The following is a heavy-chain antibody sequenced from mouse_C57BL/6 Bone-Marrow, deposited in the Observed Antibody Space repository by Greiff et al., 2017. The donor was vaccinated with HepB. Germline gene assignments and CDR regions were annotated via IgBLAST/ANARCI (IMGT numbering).Heavy chain of an antibody. CDR3: AIRGLRRPYAMDY. D-gene: IGHD2-4*01. Sequence: QVHVKQPGAELVKPGASVKVSCKASGYTFTSYWMHWVKQRPGQGLEWIGRIHPSDSDTNYNQKFKGKATLTVDKSSSTAYMQLSSLTSEDSAVYYCAIRGLRRPYAMDYWGQGTSVTVSS. V-gene: IGHV1-74*01. CDR1: GYTFTSYW. J-gene: IGHJ4*01. CDR2: IHPSDSDT.